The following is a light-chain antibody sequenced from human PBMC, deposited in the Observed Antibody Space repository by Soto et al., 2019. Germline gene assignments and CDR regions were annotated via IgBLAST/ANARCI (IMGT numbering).Light chain of an antibody. V-gene: IGLV2-11*01. J-gene: IGLJ1*01. CDR1: SSDVDDYRY. Sequence: QSVLAQPRSVSGSPGQLLTISCTGTSSDVDDYRYVSWYQQYPGKAPKLVIYDGTKRPSGVPDRFSGSNSGNTASLTISGLQAEDEADYFCNSYTTSSTYVFGSGTKVTVL. CDR3: NSYTTSSTYV. CDR2: DGT.